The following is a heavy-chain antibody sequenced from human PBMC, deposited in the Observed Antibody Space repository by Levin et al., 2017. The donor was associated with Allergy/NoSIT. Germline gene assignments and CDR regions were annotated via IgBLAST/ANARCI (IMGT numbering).Heavy chain of an antibody. Sequence: SETLSLTCTVSGGSISSSSYYWGWIRQPPGKGLEWIGNIYYNENTYYNPSLKSRVSISVDTSKNQFSLKLSSVTAADTAVYYCAHSGLQWLTVSPGSGTKFQWGQGTLVTVSS. J-gene: IGHJ4*02. CDR3: AHSGLQWLTVSPGSGTKFQ. V-gene: IGHV4-39*01. CDR2: IYYNENT. D-gene: IGHD6-19*01. CDR1: GGSISSSSYY.